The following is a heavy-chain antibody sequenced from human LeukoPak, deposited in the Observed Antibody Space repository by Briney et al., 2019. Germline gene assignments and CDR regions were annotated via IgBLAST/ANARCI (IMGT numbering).Heavy chain of an antibody. V-gene: IGHV4-59*01. CDR2: IYYSGST. Sequence: SETLSLTRTVSGGSISSYYWSWIRQPPGKGLEWIGYIYYSGSTNYNPSLKSRVTISVDTSKNQFSLKLSSVTAADTAVYYCARVYDFWNPHFDYWGQGTLVTVSS. J-gene: IGHJ4*02. D-gene: IGHD3-3*01. CDR1: GGSISSYY. CDR3: ARVYDFWNPHFDY.